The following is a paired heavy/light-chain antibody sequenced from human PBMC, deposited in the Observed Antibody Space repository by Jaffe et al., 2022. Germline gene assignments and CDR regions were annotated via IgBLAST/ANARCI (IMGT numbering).Heavy chain of an antibody. D-gene: IGHD5-12*01. Sequence: QVQLVQSGAEVKRPGASVKVSCKASGYTFTRHDINWVRQAAGQGLEWIGWMSPKSGNTAFGQKFQGRVVMTRNTSSNTAYMELSSLKFEDTAIYYCARAVFVTTMPASWYLDLWGRGTLVAVSS. CDR2: MSPKSGNT. J-gene: IGHJ2*01. CDR3: ARAVFVTTMPASWYLDL. V-gene: IGHV1-8*01. CDR1: GYTFTRHD.
Light chain of an antibody. J-gene: IGLJ2*01. CDR3: QTYDYRLSGSVV. CDR1: SSNIGAGYD. CDR2: GTN. V-gene: IGLV1-40*01. Sequence: QSVLTQPPSVSGAPGQRVTISCAGSSSNIGAGYDVHWYQQLPGTAPRLLIYGTNNRPSGVPDRFSGSKSGTSGSLAITGLQPEDEADYYCQTYDYRLSGSVVFGGGTKLTVL.